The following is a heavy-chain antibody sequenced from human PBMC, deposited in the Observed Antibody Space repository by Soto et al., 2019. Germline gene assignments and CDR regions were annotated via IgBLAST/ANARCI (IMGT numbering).Heavy chain of an antibody. V-gene: IGHV3-48*03. J-gene: IGHJ3*02. D-gene: IGHD4-17*01. CDR2: IGRRGSAT. Sequence: EVQLVESGGGLVQPGGSLRLSCEAFEFSLSTYEVAWVRQAPGKGLEWVSHIGRRGSATYYADSVKGRFSISRDNDKNSVLLQMNSLIADDTAVYFCARVYDDYLIDAFDIWGQGKMVSVSS. CDR3: ARVYDDYLIDAFDI. CDR1: EFSLSTYE.